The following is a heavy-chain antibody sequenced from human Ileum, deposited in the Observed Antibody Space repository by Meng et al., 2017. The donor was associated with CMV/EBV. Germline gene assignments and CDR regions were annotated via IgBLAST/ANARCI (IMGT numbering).Heavy chain of an antibody. CDR3: ARVQLSGVFDY. J-gene: IGHJ4*02. V-gene: IGHV1-18*01. CDR1: GDPFPNSG. CDR2: INTYNDNS. D-gene: IGHD1-26*01. Sequence: QVQLVQSETEVKKPGASVNVSCKTSGDPFPNSGITWVRQAPGQGLEWMGWINTYNDNSNSAQKFQDRFTMTKDTSTRTAHMELRSLTSDDTAVYYCARVQLSGVFDYWGQGTLVTVSS.